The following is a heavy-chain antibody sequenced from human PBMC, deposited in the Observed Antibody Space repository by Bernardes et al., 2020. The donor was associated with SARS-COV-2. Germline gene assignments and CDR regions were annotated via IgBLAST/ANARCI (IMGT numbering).Heavy chain of an antibody. CDR2: INPNSGGT. V-gene: IGHV1-2*02. CDR1: GYTFTGYY. Sequence: SLKVSCKASGYTFTGYYMHWVRQAPGQGLEWMGWINPNSGGTNYAQKFQGRVTMTRDTSISTAYMELSRLRSDDTAVYYCAIPPTNYDRYGMDVWGQGTTVTVSS. CDR3: AIPPTNYDRYGMDV. D-gene: IGHD3-22*01. J-gene: IGHJ6*02.